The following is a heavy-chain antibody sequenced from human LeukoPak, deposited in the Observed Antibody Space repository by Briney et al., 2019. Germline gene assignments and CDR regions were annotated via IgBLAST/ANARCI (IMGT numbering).Heavy chain of an antibody. CDR3: ATLRRATGSYFSFSYSLDY. D-gene: IGHD3-10*01. V-gene: IGHV1-24*01. J-gene: IGHJ4*01. CDR1: GYSLTELS. Sequence: ASVKVSCKVSGYSLTELSIHWVRQAPGEGLEWMGGFDPENGDTIFAQKFQGRVTMTEDTSTDTTYMELNSLRSEDTAVYYCATLRRATGSYFSFSYSLDYWGQEPWSPSPQ. CDR2: FDPENGDT.